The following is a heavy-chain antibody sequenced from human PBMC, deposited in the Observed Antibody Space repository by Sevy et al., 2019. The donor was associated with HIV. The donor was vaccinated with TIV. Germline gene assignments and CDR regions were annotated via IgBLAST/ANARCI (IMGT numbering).Heavy chain of an antibody. D-gene: IGHD1-26*01. CDR3: TRVEGAADWGMDV. CDR2: IRGKPYGGTT. J-gene: IGHJ6*02. V-gene: IGHV3-49*04. Sequence: GGSLRLSCTVSGFTFGDYTLSWVRQAPGKGLEWVAFIRGKPYGGTTEYAASVKGRLTISRDDSKSIAYLQMNSLKTEDTAVYYCTRVEGAADWGMDVWGQGTTVTVSS. CDR1: GFTFGDYT.